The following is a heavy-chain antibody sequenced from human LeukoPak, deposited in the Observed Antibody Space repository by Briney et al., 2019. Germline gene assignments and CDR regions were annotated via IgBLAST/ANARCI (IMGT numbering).Heavy chain of an antibody. CDR3: ARVIEYSGRFDP. CDR2: IFYRGNT. V-gene: IGHV4-31*03. J-gene: IGHJ5*02. Sequence: SQTLSLTCIVSGVSISGGDYWSWIRQHPGKGLEWIGYIFYRGNTYYSPSLKSRVSMSIDTSKNQFSLRLSSVTAADTAVYYCARVIEYSGRFDPWGQGTLVTVSS. CDR1: GVSISGGDY. D-gene: IGHD1-26*01.